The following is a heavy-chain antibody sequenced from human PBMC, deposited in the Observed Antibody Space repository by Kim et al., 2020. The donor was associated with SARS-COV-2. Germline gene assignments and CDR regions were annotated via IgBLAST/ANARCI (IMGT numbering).Heavy chain of an antibody. CDR2: ISSSSSYI. Sequence: GGSLRLSCAASGFTFSSYSMNWVRQAPGKGLEWVSSISSSSSYIYYADSVKGRFTISRDNAKNSLYLQMNSLRAEDTAVYYCARAMDIVVVPAAAGFDPWGQGTLVTVSS. V-gene: IGHV3-21*01. J-gene: IGHJ5*02. D-gene: IGHD2-2*03. CDR1: GFTFSSYS. CDR3: ARAMDIVVVPAAAGFDP.